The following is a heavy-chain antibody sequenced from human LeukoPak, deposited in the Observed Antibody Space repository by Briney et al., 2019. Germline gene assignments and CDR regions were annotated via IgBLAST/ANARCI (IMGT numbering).Heavy chain of an antibody. V-gene: IGHV4-34*01. CDR3: ARDFWLDNWNDGLNWFDP. CDR2: INHSGST. CDR1: GGSFSGYY. Sequence: PSETLSLTCAVYGGSFSGYYWSWIRQPPGKGLEWIGEINHSGSTNYNPSLKSRVTISVDTSKNQFSLKLSPVTPEDTAVYYCARDFWLDNWNDGLNWFDPWGQGTLVTVSS. D-gene: IGHD1-1*01. J-gene: IGHJ5*02.